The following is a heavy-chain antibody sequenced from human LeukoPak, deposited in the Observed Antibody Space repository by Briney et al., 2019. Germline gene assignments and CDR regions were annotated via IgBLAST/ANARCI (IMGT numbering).Heavy chain of an antibody. V-gene: IGHV4-31*03. Sequence: SDTLSLTCTVSGGSISSVGYYWSWIRQHPGKGLEWIGYIYYSGSTYYNPSLKSRVTISVDTSKNQFSLKLSSVTAADTAVYYCARECGAPENRIDYWGQGTLVTVSS. CDR1: GGSISSVGYY. D-gene: IGHD1-26*01. CDR2: IYYSGST. J-gene: IGHJ4*02. CDR3: ARECGAPENRIDY.